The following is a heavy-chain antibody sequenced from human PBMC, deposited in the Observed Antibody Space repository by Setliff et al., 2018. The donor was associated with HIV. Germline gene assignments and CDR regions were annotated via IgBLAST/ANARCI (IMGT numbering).Heavy chain of an antibody. Sequence: GASVKVSCKASGYTFTTYAISWVRQAPGQGLEWVGWISAYNGNTNYAQKLQGRVTMTTDTSTYTAFMELRSLKSDDTAVYYCARDRLTAGKYCSDSRCDDAFDIWGQGTMVTVSS. J-gene: IGHJ3*02. CDR3: ARDRLTAGKYCSDSRCDDAFDI. D-gene: IGHD2-15*01. CDR2: ISAYNGNT. CDR1: GYTFTTYA. V-gene: IGHV1-18*01.